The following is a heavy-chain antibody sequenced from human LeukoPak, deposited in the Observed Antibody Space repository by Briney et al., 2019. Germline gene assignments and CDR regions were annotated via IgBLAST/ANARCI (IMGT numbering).Heavy chain of an antibody. CDR3: ASRRTTLHAFDT. Sequence: ASVKVSCKASGGTFSSYAISWVRQAPGQGREWMGGIIPIFGTANYAQKFQGRVTITTDESTSTAYMELSSLSSEDTAVYYCASRRTTLHAFDTWGQGTMVTVSS. V-gene: IGHV1-69*05. D-gene: IGHD1-1*01. CDR2: IIPIFGTA. J-gene: IGHJ3*02. CDR1: GGTFSSYA.